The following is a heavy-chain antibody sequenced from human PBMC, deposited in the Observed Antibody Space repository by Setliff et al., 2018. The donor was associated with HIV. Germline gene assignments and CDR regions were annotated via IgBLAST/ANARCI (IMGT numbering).Heavy chain of an antibody. CDR1: GGSISSSSYY. Sequence: LSLTCTVSGGSISSSSYYWGWVRQPPGKGLEWIGSMYYSGSTYYTPSLKSRITISLDTSKKQFSLRLTSVTAADTAVYYCARGVRDNSGWSSYYFDYWGQGTLVTVSS. CDR2: MYYSGST. V-gene: IGHV4-39*07. CDR3: ARGVRDNSGWSSYYFDY. J-gene: IGHJ4*02. D-gene: IGHD6-19*01.